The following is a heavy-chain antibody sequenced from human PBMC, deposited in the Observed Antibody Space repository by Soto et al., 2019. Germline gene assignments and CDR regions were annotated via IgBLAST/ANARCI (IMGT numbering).Heavy chain of an antibody. CDR2: TSYDGNNK. J-gene: IGHJ4*02. CDR1: GFRFKSVV. Sequence: QVQRGESGGGVVQPGTSLRLSCAASGFRFKSVVMHWVRQAPGKGLEWVAFTSYDGNNKDYGDAEKGRFTVSRDNSQNTLHLQFDFLRPEDTALYYCARWGTTGGFDLWGQGTLVSVAS. D-gene: IGHD3-16*01. CDR3: ARWGTTGGFDL. V-gene: IGHV3-30*19.